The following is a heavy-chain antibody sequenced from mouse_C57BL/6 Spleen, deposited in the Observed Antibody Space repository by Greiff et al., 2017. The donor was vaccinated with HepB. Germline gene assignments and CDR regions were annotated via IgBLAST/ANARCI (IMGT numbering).Heavy chain of an antibody. Sequence: DVMLVESGGGLVKPGGSLKLSCAASGFTFSDYGMHWVRQAPEKGLEWVAYISSGSSTIYYADTVKGRFTISRDNAKNTLFLQMTSLRSEDTAMYYCAREGAQAPFAYWGQGTLVTVSA. D-gene: IGHD3-2*02. CDR2: ISSGSSTI. CDR1: GFTFSDYG. J-gene: IGHJ3*01. V-gene: IGHV5-17*01. CDR3: AREGAQAPFAY.